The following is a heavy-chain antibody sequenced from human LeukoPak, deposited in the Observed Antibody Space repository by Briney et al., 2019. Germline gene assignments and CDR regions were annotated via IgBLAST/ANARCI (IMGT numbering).Heavy chain of an antibody. CDR1: GYDFTTYW. CDR3: ARAWNFDY. J-gene: IGHJ4*02. D-gene: IGHD1-1*01. CDR2: INPTDSDT. Sequence: PGESLKISCKASGYDFTTYWIGLVRHLPGKIRERMGIINPTDSDTRYSLSFQVQVTISADKYMNTAYLQWGSLKGSESAIYYCARAWNFDYWGQGTLVTVSS. V-gene: IGHV5-51*01.